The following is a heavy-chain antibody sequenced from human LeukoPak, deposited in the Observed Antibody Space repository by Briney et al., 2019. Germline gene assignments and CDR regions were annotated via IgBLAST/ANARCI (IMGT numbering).Heavy chain of an antibody. CDR1: GYTFTRYD. CDR3: ARGGSYYDFWSGYLRYYFDY. V-gene: IGHV1-8*01. CDR2: MNPNSGNT. D-gene: IGHD3-3*01. Sequence: ASVKVSCKASGYTFTRYDINWVRQAPGQGLEWMGWMNPNSGNTGYAQKFQGRVTMTRNTSISTAYMELSSLRSEDTAVYYCARGGSYYDFWSGYLRYYFDYWGQGTLVTVSS. J-gene: IGHJ4*02.